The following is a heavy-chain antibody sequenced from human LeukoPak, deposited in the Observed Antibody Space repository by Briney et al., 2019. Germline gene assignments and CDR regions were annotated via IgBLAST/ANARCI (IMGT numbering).Heavy chain of an antibody. V-gene: IGHV4-31*03. CDR1: GGSISSGGYY. CDR2: IYYSGST. J-gene: IGHJ3*02. Sequence: PSETLSLTCTVSGGSISSGGYYWSWIRQHPGKGLEWIGYIYYSGSTYYNPSLKSRVTISVDTSKNQFSLKLSSVTAADTAVYYCARHSAVGAFDIWGQGTMVTVSS. CDR3: ARHSAVGAFDI. D-gene: IGHD6-13*01.